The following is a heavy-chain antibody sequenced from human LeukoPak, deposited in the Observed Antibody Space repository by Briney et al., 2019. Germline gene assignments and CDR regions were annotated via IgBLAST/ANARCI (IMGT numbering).Heavy chain of an antibody. J-gene: IGHJ4*02. V-gene: IGHV3-33*01. Sequence: GGSLRLSCQPSGFTFRHHGMHWVRQAPGKGLEWVSFISIGGGTEYYADSVKGRFTISRDNSINTLYLQMDSLSADDTAAYYCTRDRAERYFDFWGQGTLVTVSS. CDR3: TRDRAERYFDF. D-gene: IGHD1-1*01. CDR2: ISIGGGTE. CDR1: GFTFRHHG.